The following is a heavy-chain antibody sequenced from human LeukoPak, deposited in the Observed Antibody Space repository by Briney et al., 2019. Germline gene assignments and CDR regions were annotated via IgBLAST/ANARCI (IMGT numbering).Heavy chain of an antibody. J-gene: IGHJ1*01. CDR1: GFTFSGSA. CDR3: TSVLYTATKWGFQH. D-gene: IGHD7-27*01. CDR2: IRSKANNYAT. Sequence: GGSLRLSCAASGFTFSGSAMHSVRQASGKGLEWVGRIRSKANNYATEYAASVKGRFTISRDDSKNTAYLQMSSLRTEDTAIYYCTSVLYTATKWGFQHWGQGTLVTVSS. V-gene: IGHV3-73*01.